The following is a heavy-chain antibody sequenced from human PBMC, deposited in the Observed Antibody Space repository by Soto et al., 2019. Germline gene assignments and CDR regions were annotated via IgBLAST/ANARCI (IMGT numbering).Heavy chain of an antibody. CDR1: GYTFTSYG. CDR2: ISAYNGNT. V-gene: IGHV1-18*01. CDR3: AVDSRNSSSWYEAHYYHNGMDV. D-gene: IGHD6-13*01. J-gene: IGHJ6*02. Sequence: ASVKVSCKASGYTFTSYGISWVRQAPGQRLELMGWISAYNGNTNYAQKLQGRVTMTTDTSTSTAYMELRSLRSDDTAVYYCAVDSRNSSSWYEAHYYHNGMDVWGQGSTVTVSS.